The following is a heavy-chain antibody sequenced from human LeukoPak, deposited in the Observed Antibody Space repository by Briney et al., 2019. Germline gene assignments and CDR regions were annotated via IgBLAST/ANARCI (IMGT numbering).Heavy chain of an antibody. V-gene: IGHV1-2*02. CDR2: INPNSGGT. D-gene: IGHD3-10*01. CDR1: GYTFTGYY. J-gene: IGHJ6*03. Sequence: ASVKVSCKASGYTFTGYYMHWVRQAPGQGLEWMGWINPNSGGTNYAQKFQGRVTMTRDTSISTAYMELSRLRSDDTAVYYCARGYGSGSYYNVIYYYYMDVWGKGTTVTVSS. CDR3: ARGYGSGSYYNVIYYYYMDV.